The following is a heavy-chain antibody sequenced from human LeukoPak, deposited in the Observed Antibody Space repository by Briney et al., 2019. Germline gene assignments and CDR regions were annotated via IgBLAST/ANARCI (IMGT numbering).Heavy chain of an antibody. CDR1: GFTFSSYW. Sequence: PGGSLRLSCAASGFTFSSYWMSWVRQAPGKGLEWVSYISSSSSTIYYADSVKGRFTISRDNAKNSLYLQMNSLRAEDTAVYYCARRDFWSGYSSDYWGQGTLVTVSS. J-gene: IGHJ4*02. CDR3: ARRDFWSGYSSDY. V-gene: IGHV3-48*01. CDR2: ISSSSSTI. D-gene: IGHD3-3*01.